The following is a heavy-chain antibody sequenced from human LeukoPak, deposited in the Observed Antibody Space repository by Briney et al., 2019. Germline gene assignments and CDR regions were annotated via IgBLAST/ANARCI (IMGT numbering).Heavy chain of an antibody. CDR3: ARSLDSSGYSDY. J-gene: IGHJ4*02. D-gene: IGHD3-22*01. CDR1: GGSISSYY. V-gene: IGHV4-59*01. Sequence: SETLSLTCTVSGGSISSYYWSWIRQPPGEGLEWIGNIYYSGNTNYNPSLKSRVTISVDTSKNQFSLKLSSVTAADTAVYYCARSLDSSGYSDYWGQGTLVTVSS. CDR2: IYYSGNT.